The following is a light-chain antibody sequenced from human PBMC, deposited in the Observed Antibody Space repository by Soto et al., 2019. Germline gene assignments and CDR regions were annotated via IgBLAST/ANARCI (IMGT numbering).Light chain of an antibody. Sequence: SYELTQSPSVSVAPGKTARITCGGYNIGSKSVHWYQQRPGQAPVLVIYFNNDRPSGIPERFSGSNSGNTATLTISRVEAGDEADYYCQLWDSDSDHVVFGGGTQLTVL. CDR3: QLWDSDSDHVV. CDR2: FNN. V-gene: IGLV3-21*04. CDR1: NIGSKS. J-gene: IGLJ7*01.